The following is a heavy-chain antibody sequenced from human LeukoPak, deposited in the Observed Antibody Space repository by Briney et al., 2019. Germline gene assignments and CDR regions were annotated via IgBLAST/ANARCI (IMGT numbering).Heavy chain of an antibody. D-gene: IGHD6-19*01. V-gene: IGHV3-74*01. Sequence: GGSLRLSCAASGFTFTTYWMHWVRQAPGKGLVWVSHINSDGSITSCADSVKGRFTISRDNAKNSLYLQMNSLRVEDTAFYYCAKDNRRHYTSGPNPDSLHWGQGALVTVSS. CDR3: AKDNRRHYTSGPNPDSLH. CDR1: GFTFTTYW. CDR2: INSDGSIT. J-gene: IGHJ4*02.